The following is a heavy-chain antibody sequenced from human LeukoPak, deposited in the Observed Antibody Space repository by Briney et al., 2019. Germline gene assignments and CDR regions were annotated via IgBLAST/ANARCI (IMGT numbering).Heavy chain of an antibody. J-gene: IGHJ4*02. CDR2: ISGSGGST. CDR3: AKVREYYYNSSGYQDFDY. V-gene: IGHV3-23*01. Sequence: GGSLRLSCAASGFTFSSYAMSWVRQAPGKGLEWVSAISGSGGSTYYADSVKGRFTISRDNSKNTLYLQMNSLRAEDTAVYYCAKVREYYYNSSGYQDFDYWGQGTLVTVSS. CDR1: GFTFSSYA. D-gene: IGHD3-22*01.